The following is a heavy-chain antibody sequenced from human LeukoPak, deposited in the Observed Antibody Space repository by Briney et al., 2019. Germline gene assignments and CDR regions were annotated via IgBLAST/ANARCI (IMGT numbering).Heavy chain of an antibody. D-gene: IGHD1-1*01. CDR2: VSYSGRT. V-gene: IGHV4-59*08. CDR1: GASISNYY. Sequence: SETLSLTCTVSGASISNYYWSWIRQPPGNGLECIGYVSYSGRTNHNPSLKSRVTISADTSKNQFSLKLTSVTAADTAVYYCARHERGAENLDYWGQGTPVTVSS. CDR3: ARHERGAENLDY. J-gene: IGHJ4*02.